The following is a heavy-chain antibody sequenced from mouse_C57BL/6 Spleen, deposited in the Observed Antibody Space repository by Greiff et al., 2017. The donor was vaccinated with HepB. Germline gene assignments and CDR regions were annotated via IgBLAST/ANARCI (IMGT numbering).Heavy chain of an antibody. D-gene: IGHD1-1*01. V-gene: IGHV1-53*01. J-gene: IGHJ1*03. CDR3: AREKTTRTCWYFDV. Sequence: QVQLQQPGTELVKPGASVKLSCKASGYTFTSYWMHWVKQRPGQGLEWIGNINPSNGGTNYNEKFKSKATLTVDKSSSTAYMQLSSLTSEDSAVYYCAREKTTRTCWYFDVWGTGTTVTVSS. CDR1: GYTFTSYW. CDR2: INPSNGGT.